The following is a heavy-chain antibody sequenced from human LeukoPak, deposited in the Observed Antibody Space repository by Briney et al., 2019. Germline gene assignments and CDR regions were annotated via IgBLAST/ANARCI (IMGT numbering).Heavy chain of an antibody. Sequence: SQTLSLTCTVSGGSISSGSYYWSWIRQPPGKGLEWIGSIYYSGSTYYNPSLKSRVTISVDTSKNQFSLKLSSVTAADTAVYYCARSPYYYDSSGYAFAYWGQGTLVTVSS. CDR2: IYYSGST. V-gene: IGHV4-39*07. D-gene: IGHD3-22*01. CDR3: ARSPYYYDSSGYAFAY. CDR1: GGSISSGSYY. J-gene: IGHJ4*02.